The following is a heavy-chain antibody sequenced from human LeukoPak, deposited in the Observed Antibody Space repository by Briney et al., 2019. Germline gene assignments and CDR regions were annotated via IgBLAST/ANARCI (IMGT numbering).Heavy chain of an antibody. CDR2: ISGSGGGT. Sequence: GGSLRLSCEASGVTFSSYVMSWVRQAPGKGPEWVSGISGSGGGTYYADSVKGRFAISRDNSKNTLYLQMNSLRAEDTAVYYCARVLLEWLPNDAFDIWGQGTMVTVSS. V-gene: IGHV3-23*01. D-gene: IGHD3-3*01. J-gene: IGHJ3*02. CDR3: ARVLLEWLPNDAFDI. CDR1: GVTFSSYV.